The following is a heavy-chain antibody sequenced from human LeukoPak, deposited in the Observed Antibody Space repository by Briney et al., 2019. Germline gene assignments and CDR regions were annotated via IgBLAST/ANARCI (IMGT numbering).Heavy chain of an antibody. V-gene: IGHV4-59*01. CDR2: IYYSGST. J-gene: IGHJ4*02. CDR1: GGSISSYH. Sequence: PSETLSLTCTVPGGSISSYHWSWIRQPPGKGLEWIGYIYYSGSTNYNPSLKSRVTISIDTSKNQFFLTLSSVTTADAAVYYCARGQKYRNGYTVTELGSGYFAYWGQGTLVTVSS. CDR3: ARGQKYRNGYTVTELGSGYFAY. D-gene: IGHD5-18*01.